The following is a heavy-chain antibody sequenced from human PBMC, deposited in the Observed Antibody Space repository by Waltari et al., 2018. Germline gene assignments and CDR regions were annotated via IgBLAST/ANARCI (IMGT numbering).Heavy chain of an antibody. CDR3: TRDSPSWI. V-gene: IGHV3-74*01. CDR1: GFTVSSFW. CDR2: INSDGSDT. Sequence: EGQLVESGGGLVQPGGCLKLSCAASGFTVSSFWMHWVRQVPGQGLVWVSRINSDGSDTSYADSVRGRFTVSRDNAKNMAYLQMNSLRAEDTAIYYCTRDSPSWIWGQGTMVSVSS. J-gene: IGHJ3*02.